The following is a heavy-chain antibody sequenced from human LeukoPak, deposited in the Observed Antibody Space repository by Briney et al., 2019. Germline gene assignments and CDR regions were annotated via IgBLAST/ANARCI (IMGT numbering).Heavy chain of an antibody. D-gene: IGHD3-22*01. CDR1: GFTFSNYA. J-gene: IGHJ4*02. CDR2: ISGSGGST. CDR3: AKGGLYYYDSSGYYDY. Sequence: GGSLRLSCAASGFTFSNYAMSWVRQAPGKGLEWVSAISGSGGSTYYADSVKGRFTISRDNSKNTLYLQMNSLRVEDTAVYYCAKGGLYYYDSSGYYDYWGQGTLVTVSS. V-gene: IGHV3-23*01.